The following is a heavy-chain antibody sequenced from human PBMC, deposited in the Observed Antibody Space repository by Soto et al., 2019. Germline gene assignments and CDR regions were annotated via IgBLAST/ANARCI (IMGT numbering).Heavy chain of an antibody. D-gene: IGHD1-26*01. CDR1: GPSIITGNFY. CDR3: ARQPLHRVGSSISTLDI. CDR2: ICFGRDT. J-gene: IGHJ3*02. V-gene: IGHV4-39*01. Sequence: SETLYLTCTVSGPSIITGNFYRAWIRYSPVTGLEWIGTICFGRDTYFNPSLKSRLTLSADTSKNQFSLNLNSVTVADTAVYYCARQPLHRVGSSISTLDIWGQGTVVT.